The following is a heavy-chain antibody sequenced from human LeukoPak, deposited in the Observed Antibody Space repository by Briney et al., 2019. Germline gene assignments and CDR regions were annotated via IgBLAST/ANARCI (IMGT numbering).Heavy chain of an antibody. CDR1: GFTFSSYA. CDR2: ISGSGGST. D-gene: IGHD3-10*01. CDR3: AQLWFGELGVDY. V-gene: IGHV3-23*01. J-gene: IGHJ4*02. Sequence: GGSLRLSCAASGFTFSSYAMSWVRQAPGKGLEWVSAISGSGGSTYYADSVKGRFTISRDNPKNTLYLQMNSLRAEDTAVYYCAQLWFGELGVDYWGQGTLVTVSS.